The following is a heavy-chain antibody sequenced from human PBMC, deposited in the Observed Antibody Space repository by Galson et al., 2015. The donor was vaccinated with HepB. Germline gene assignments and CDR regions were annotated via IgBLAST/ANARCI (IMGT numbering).Heavy chain of an antibody. J-gene: IGHJ4*02. D-gene: IGHD3-3*02. CDR1: GFSFNDYG. V-gene: IGHV3-30*18. Sequence: LRLTCAASGFSFNDYGMHWVRQAPGKGLEWVAAISYDGSKKYYADSVKGRFTISRDNSKDTLFLEMNSLRADDTAVYYCGKDRAPWKIISVPDYWGQGTLVAVSS. CDR3: GKDRAPWKIISVPDY. CDR2: ISYDGSKK.